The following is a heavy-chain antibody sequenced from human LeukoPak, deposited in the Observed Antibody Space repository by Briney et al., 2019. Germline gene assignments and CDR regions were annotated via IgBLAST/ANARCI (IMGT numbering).Heavy chain of an antibody. Sequence: GGSLRLSCAASGFTFSSYGMHWVRQAPGKGLEWVAVIWYDGSNKYYADSVKGRFTISRDNSKNTLYLQMNSLRAEDTAVYYCAISISGPDAFDIWGQGTMVTVSS. CDR2: IWYDGSNK. CDR1: GFTFSSYG. J-gene: IGHJ3*02. V-gene: IGHV3-33*01. D-gene: IGHD1-26*01. CDR3: AISISGPDAFDI.